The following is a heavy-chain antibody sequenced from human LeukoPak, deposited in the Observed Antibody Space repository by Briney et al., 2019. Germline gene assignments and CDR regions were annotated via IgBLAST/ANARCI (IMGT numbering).Heavy chain of an antibody. CDR2: IYYSGST. CDR1: GGSISSYY. J-gene: IGHJ5*02. Sequence: SETLSPTCTVSGGSISSYYWSWIRQPPGKGLEWIGYIYYSGSTNYNPSLKSRVTISVDTSKNQFSLKLSSVTAADTAVYYCARDRGSGSPNWFDPWGQGTLVTVSS. V-gene: IGHV4-59*01. D-gene: IGHD1-26*01. CDR3: ARDRGSGSPNWFDP.